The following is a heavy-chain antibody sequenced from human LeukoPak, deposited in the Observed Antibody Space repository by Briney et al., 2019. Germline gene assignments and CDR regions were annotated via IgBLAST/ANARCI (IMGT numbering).Heavy chain of an antibody. CDR3: AKTPTWIQLFHFDY. V-gene: IGHV3-23*01. J-gene: IGHJ4*02. CDR1: GFTFSSYA. Sequence: GGSLRLSCAASGFTFSSYAMSWVRQAPGKGLEWVSSISGGGRSTYYADSVKGRFTISRDNSKNTLYLQMNSLRAEDTAVYYCAKTPTWIQLFHFDYWGQGTLVTVSS. CDR2: ISGGGRST. D-gene: IGHD5-18*01.